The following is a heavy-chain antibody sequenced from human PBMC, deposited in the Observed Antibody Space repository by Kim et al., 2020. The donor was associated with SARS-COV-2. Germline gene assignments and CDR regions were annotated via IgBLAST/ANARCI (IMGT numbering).Heavy chain of an antibody. CDR1: GGSISSSNW. D-gene: IGHD3-10*01. J-gene: IGHJ6*02. CDR2: IYHSGST. V-gene: IGHV4-4*02. Sequence: SETLSLTCAVSGGSISSSNWWSWVRQPPGKGLEWIGEIYHSGSTNYNPSLKSRVTISVDKSKNQFSLKLSSVTAADTAVYYCARDRGGRGSGSYYFWGGWEDYYYGMDVWGQGTTVTVSS. CDR3: ARDRGGRGSGSYYFWGGWEDYYYGMDV.